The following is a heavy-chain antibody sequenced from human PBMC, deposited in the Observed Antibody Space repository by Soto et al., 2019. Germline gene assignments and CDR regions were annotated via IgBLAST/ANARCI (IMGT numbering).Heavy chain of an antibody. CDR1: GDSVSSNSAA. D-gene: IGHD4-4*01. Sequence: SQTLSLPCAISGDSVSSNSAAWNWIRQSPSRGLEWLGRTYYRSKWYTDYAVSVKSRITINPDTSKNQFSLQLNSVTPEDTAVYYCAREDYSKPLGGMDVWGQGTTVTVSS. J-gene: IGHJ6*02. CDR3: AREDYSKPLGGMDV. V-gene: IGHV6-1*01. CDR2: TYYRSKWYT.